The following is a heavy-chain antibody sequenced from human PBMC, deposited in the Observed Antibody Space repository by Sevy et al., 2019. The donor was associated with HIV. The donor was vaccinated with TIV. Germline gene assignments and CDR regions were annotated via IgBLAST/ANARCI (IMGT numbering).Heavy chain of an antibody. CDR1: GFTLSDYY. V-gene: IGHV3-11*01. D-gene: IGHD2-2*02. CDR3: ARVLYTSAEELDY. Sequence: GGSLRLSCTASGFTLSDYYMTWMRRAPGKGLEWVSYISISGSTIYYADSVKGRFTISRDNANNSLFLQMNSLRAEDTAVYYSARVLYTSAEELDYWGQGTLVTVSS. CDR2: ISISGSTI. J-gene: IGHJ4*02.